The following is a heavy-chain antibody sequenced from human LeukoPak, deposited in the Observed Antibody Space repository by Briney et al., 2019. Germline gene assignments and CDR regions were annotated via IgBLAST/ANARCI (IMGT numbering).Heavy chain of an antibody. Sequence: TGGSLRLSCAASGFTFDDYAMHWVRQAPGKGLEWVSGISWNSGSIGYADSVKGRFTISRDNAKNSLYLQMNSLRAEDTALYYCARASVADAFDIWGQGTMVTVSS. D-gene: IGHD6-19*01. V-gene: IGHV3-9*01. J-gene: IGHJ3*02. CDR2: ISWNSGSI. CDR1: GFTFDDYA. CDR3: ARASVADAFDI.